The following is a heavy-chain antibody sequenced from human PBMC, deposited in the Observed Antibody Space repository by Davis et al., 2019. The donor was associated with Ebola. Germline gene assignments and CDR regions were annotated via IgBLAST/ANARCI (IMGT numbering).Heavy chain of an antibody. D-gene: IGHD3-16*01. J-gene: IGHJ4*02. Sequence: PGGSLRLSCEVSGLSFRSQWMSWLRQASGKGPEWLANIGADGRQINYVDSVKGRFTISRDNDKSVLHLLMSGLRVEDTALYYCARDIIWGAHDYWGQGTLVTVSS. CDR1: GLSFRSQW. CDR3: ARDIIWGAHDY. V-gene: IGHV3-7*01. CDR2: IGADGRQI.